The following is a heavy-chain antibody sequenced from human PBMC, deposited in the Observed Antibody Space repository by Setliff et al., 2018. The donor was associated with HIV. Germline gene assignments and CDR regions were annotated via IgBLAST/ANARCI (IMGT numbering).Heavy chain of an antibody. Sequence: ASVKVSCKSSGSTFVNYVISWVRQAPGQGLEWMGGFIPVFGRANYAQNFRGRVTITADESTSTVYMDLTGLTFEDTAIYYCAREGLDDYTNYGGHDYWGQGTLVTVSS. V-gene: IGHV1-69*13. J-gene: IGHJ4*02. CDR1: GSTFVNYV. CDR3: AREGLDDYTNYGGHDY. D-gene: IGHD4-4*01. CDR2: FIPVFGRA.